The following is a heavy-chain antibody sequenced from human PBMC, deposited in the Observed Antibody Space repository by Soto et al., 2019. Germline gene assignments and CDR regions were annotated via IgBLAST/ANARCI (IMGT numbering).Heavy chain of an antibody. J-gene: IGHJ4*02. V-gene: IGHV4-39*01. CDR1: GGSFSKSNYY. Sequence: SETLSLTCTVSGGSFSKSNYYWVWIRQSPGKVLEWIGSVYYRGISYSKSSVKSRITISVDTSKNQFSLNLNSVTASDTAVYYCVSQRTTVITQDYFDYWGPGALVTV. CDR3: VSQRTTVITQDYFDY. D-gene: IGHD4-4*01. CDR2: VYYRGIS.